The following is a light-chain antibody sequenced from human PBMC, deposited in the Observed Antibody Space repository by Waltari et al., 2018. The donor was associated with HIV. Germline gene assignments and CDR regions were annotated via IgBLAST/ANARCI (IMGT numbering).Light chain of an antibody. J-gene: IGLJ3*02. Sequence: QSALTQPASVSGSPGQSITISCTGTSSYVGGYNYVSWYQQHPGKAPKLMIYEVSNRPSGVAKRFSGSKSGNTASLTSSGLQAEDEADYYCSSYTSSSTSWVFGGGTKLTVL. V-gene: IGLV2-14*01. CDR3: SSYTSSSTSWV. CDR1: SSYVGGYNY. CDR2: EVS.